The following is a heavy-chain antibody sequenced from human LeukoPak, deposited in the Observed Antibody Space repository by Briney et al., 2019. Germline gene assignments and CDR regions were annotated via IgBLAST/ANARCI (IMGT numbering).Heavy chain of an antibody. J-gene: IGHJ3*02. D-gene: IGHD3-22*01. Sequence: ASVKVSCKASGYTFTSYYMHWVRQAPGQGLEWMGWINPNSGGTNYAQKFQGRVTMTRDTSISTAYMELSRLRSDDTAVYYCARAEVITTDAFDIWGQGTMVTVSS. CDR3: ARAEVITTDAFDI. CDR2: INPNSGGT. V-gene: IGHV1-2*02. CDR1: GYTFTSYY.